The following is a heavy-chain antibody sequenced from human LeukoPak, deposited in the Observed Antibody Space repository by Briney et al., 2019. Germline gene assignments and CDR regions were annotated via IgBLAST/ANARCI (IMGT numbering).Heavy chain of an antibody. CDR3: ARHGQQLWFWYGMDV. Sequence: ASVKVSCKASGYTFTSYGISWVRQAPGQGLEWMGWISAYNGNTNYAQKLQGRVTMTTDTSTSTAYMELRSLRSDDRAVYNCARHGQQLWFWYGMDVWGQGTTVTVSS. D-gene: IGHD5-18*01. V-gene: IGHV1-18*01. CDR2: ISAYNGNT. J-gene: IGHJ6*02. CDR1: GYTFTSYG.